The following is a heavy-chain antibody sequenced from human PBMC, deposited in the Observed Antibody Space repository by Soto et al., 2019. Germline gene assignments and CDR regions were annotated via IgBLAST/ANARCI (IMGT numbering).Heavy chain of an antibody. CDR3: AKDAVGIAAAGPHYYYYYGMDV. Sequence: SCKASGYTFTSYGISWVRQAPGKGLEWVAVISYDGSNKYYADSVKGRFTISRDNSKNTLYLQMNSLRAEDTAVYYCAKDAVGIAAAGPHYYYYYGMDVWGQGTTVTVSS. V-gene: IGHV3-30*18. J-gene: IGHJ6*02. CDR1: GYTFTSYG. CDR2: ISYDGSNK. D-gene: IGHD6-13*01.